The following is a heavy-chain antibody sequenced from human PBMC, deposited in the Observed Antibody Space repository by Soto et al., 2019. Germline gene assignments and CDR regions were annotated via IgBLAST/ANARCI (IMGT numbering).Heavy chain of an antibody. V-gene: IGHV3-11*06. J-gene: IGHJ6*02. Sequence: QVQLVESGGGLVKPGGSLRLSCAASGFTFSDYYMSWIRQAPGKGLEWVSYISSSSSYTNYADSVKGRFTISRDNAKNSLYLQMNSLRAEDTAVYYCARDSNYYGSGSYYYYYGMDVWGQGTTVTVSS. D-gene: IGHD3-10*01. CDR3: ARDSNYYGSGSYYYYYGMDV. CDR2: ISSSSSYT. CDR1: GFTFSDYY.